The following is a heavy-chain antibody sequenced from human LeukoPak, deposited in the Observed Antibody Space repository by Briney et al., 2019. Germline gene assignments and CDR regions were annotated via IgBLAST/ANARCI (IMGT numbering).Heavy chain of an antibody. CDR2: ISSRDGST. J-gene: IGHJ4*02. D-gene: IGHD4-17*01. CDR1: GFTFSSYV. CDR3: AKDWPDYGDYQNPIFDY. Sequence: PGGSLRLSCAASGFTFSSYVMSWVRQAPGKGLEWVSAISSRDGSTYYADSVKGRFTISRDNSKNTLYLQMNSLRAEDTAVYYRAKDWPDYGDYQNPIFDYWGQGTLVTVSS. V-gene: IGHV3-23*01.